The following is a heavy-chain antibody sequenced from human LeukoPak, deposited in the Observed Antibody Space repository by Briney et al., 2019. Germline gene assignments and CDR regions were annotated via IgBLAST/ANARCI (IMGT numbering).Heavy chain of an antibody. CDR3: ARGGSSSSWPFYY. D-gene: IGHD6-13*01. CDR2: IHYSGST. J-gene: IGHJ4*02. Sequence: SETLSLTCTVSGGSISSYYWSWIRQPPGKELEWIGYIHYSGSTNYNPSLKSRVTMSVDTSKNQFSLKLTSVTAADAAVYYCARGGSSSSWPFYYWGQGTLVTVSS. V-gene: IGHV4-59*01. CDR1: GGSISSYY.